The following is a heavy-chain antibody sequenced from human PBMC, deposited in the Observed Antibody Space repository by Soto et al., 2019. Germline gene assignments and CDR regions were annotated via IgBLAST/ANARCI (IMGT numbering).Heavy chain of an antibody. J-gene: IGHJ5*02. V-gene: IGHV4-39*01. CDR2: IYYSGST. D-gene: IGHD3-10*01. Sequence: SETLSLTCTVSGGSISSSSYYWGWIRQPPGKGLEWIGSIYYSGSTYYNPSLKSRVTISVDTSKNQFSLKLSSVTAADTAVYYCARGAALLWFGELHVNWFDPWGQGTLVTVSS. CDR3: ARGAALLWFGELHVNWFDP. CDR1: GGSISSSSYY.